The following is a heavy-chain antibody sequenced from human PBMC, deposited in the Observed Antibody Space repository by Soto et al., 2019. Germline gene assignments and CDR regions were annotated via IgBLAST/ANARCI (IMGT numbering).Heavy chain of an antibody. V-gene: IGHV4-34*01. CDR2: INHSGST. J-gene: IGHJ5*02. D-gene: IGHD1-26*01. Sequence: SETLSLTCAVYGGSFSGYYWSWIRQPPGEGLEWIGEINHSGSTNYNPSLKSRVTISVDTSKNQFSLKLSSVTAADTAVYYCARGGWELRFSTWGQGTPVTVSS. CDR3: ARGGWELRFST. CDR1: GGSFSGYY.